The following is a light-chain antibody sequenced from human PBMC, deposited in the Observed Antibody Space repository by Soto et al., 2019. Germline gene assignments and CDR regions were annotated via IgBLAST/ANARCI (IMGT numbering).Light chain of an antibody. Sequence: IQLTQSPSSLSASVGDRVTITCRASQGISSYLAWYQQKPGKAPKLLSYAASTLQSGVPSRFSGSGSGTDFTLTISSLQPEDFATYYCQLLNSYPLTFGGGTKVDIK. CDR3: QLLNSYPLT. CDR2: AAS. V-gene: IGKV1-9*01. CDR1: QGISSY. J-gene: IGKJ4*01.